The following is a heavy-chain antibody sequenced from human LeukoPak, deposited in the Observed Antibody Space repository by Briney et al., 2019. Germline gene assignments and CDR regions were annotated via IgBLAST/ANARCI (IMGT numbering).Heavy chain of an antibody. CDR3: ARGSGRWLQSSFDY. D-gene: IGHD5-24*01. J-gene: IGHJ4*02. CDR2: ISAYNGNT. V-gene: IGHV1-18*01. CDR1: GYTFTSYG. Sequence: ASVKVSFKASGYTFTSYGISGVRQAPGQGLEWMGWISAYNGNTNYAQKLQGRVTMTTDTSTSTAYMELRSLRSDDTAVYYCARGSGRWLQSSFDYWGQGTLVTVSS.